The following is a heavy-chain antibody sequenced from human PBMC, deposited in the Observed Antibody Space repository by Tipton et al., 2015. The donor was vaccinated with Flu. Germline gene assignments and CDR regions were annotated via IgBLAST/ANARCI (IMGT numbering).Heavy chain of an antibody. V-gene: IGHV3-30-3*01. CDR2: ISQDGNSR. J-gene: IGHJ3*01. D-gene: IGHD6-19*01. CDR3: VRGEYSSGWCDVFDV. Sequence: QVQLVQSGGGVVQPGGSLRLPCPTSGSYVMHWVRQAPGKGLEWVAAISQDGNSRYYGDSVKGRFTISRDNSKDRVHLQMNSLRGEDTAVYYCVRGEYSSGWCDVFDVWDQGTMVTVSS. CDR1: GSYV.